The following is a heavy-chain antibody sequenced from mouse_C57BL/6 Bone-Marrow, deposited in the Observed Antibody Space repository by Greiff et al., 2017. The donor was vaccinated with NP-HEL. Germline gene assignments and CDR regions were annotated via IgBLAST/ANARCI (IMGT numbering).Heavy chain of an antibody. V-gene: IGHV1-69*01. CDR3: ARPPYYDGSCYGLWYFDV. Sequence: QVQLQQPGAELVMPGASVKLSCKASGYTFTSYWMHWVKQRPGQGLEWIGEIDPSDSYTNYNQKFKGKSTLTVDNSSSTAYMQLSSLTSEDSAVYYCARPPYYDGSCYGLWYFDVWGTGTTVTVSS. D-gene: IGHD1-1*01. CDR1: GYTFTSYW. CDR2: IDPSDSYT. J-gene: IGHJ1*03.